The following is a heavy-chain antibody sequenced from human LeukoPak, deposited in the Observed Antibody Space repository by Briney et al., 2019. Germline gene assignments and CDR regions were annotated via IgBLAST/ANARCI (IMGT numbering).Heavy chain of an antibody. CDR3: ARARDGHINNWFDP. CDR2: IYYSGST. D-gene: IGHD5-24*01. Sequence: SETLSLTCTVSGGSINSYYWSWIRQPPGKGLEWIGYIYYSGSTNYNPSLKSRVTISVDTSENQFSLKMSSVTAADTAVYYCARARDGHINNWFDPWGQGTLVIVSS. V-gene: IGHV4-59*01. J-gene: IGHJ5*02. CDR1: GGSINSYY.